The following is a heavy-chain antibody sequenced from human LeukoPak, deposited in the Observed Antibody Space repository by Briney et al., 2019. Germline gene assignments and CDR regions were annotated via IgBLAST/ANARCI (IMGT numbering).Heavy chain of an antibody. J-gene: IGHJ4*02. CDR2: FNTYTVNP. V-gene: IGHV7-81*01. D-gene: IGHD3-22*01. CDR1: GYSFTTYG. Sequence: ASGRVSCKASGYSFTTYGMNWVPQAPGQRVEGMGWFNTYTVNPTSAQGFTGRFVFSMDTSASTAYLQISSLKAEDMAMYSCASCSTMIVVVIKAFDYWGQGTLVTVSS. CDR3: ASCSTMIVVVIKAFDY.